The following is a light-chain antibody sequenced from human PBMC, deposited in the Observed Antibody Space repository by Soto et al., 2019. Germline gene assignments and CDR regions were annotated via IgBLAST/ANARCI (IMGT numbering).Light chain of an antibody. V-gene: IGKV3-15*01. J-gene: IGKJ1*01. CDR1: QSLTTD. CDR3: QQYSDWPWT. CDR2: RAS. Sequence: EIVMTQSPATLAVSPLERAAXXXRASQSLTTDLAWYQQRRGQAPRLLIYRASTRATGIPARFSGSGSGTEFTLTISSLQSEDFAVYYCQQYSDWPWTFGQGTKVDIK.